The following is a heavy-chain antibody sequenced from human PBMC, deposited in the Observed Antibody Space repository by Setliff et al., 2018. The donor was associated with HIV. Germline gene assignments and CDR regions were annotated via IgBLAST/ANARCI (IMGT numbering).Heavy chain of an antibody. CDR1: GDSIISGDYY. CDR3: ARFTVVVFGAGEPSWFDP. V-gene: IGHV4-30-4*08. CDR2: IHYKGNI. J-gene: IGHJ5*02. Sequence: SETLSLTCTVSGDSIISGDYYWSWIRQSPGKGLEWIGHIHYKGNIDYNASLKSRLAISSDTSKNQFSLNQSSVIAADTAIYFCARFTVVVFGAGEPSWFDPWGRGILVTVSS. D-gene: IGHD2-15*01.